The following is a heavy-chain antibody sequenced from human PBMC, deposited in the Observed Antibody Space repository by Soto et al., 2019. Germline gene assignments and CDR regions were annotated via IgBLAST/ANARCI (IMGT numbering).Heavy chain of an antibody. Sequence: PSETLSLTCTVSGGSISSYYWSWIRQPPGKGLEWIGYIYYSGSTNYNPSLKSRVTISVDTSKNQFSLKLSSVTAADTAVYYCARHGWLSFHNFDYWGQGTLVTVSS. CDR2: IYYSGST. V-gene: IGHV4-59*08. CDR1: GGSISSYY. J-gene: IGHJ4*02. D-gene: IGHD3-22*01. CDR3: ARHGWLSFHNFDY.